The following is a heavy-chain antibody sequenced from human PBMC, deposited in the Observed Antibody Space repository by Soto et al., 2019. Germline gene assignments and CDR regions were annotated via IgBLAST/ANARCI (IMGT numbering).Heavy chain of an antibody. J-gene: IGHJ4*02. V-gene: IGHV3-23*01. Sequence: GGSLRLSCSASGFTFSTYTMSWVRRAPGKGLEWVSAISGSGASPSYADSVQGRFTISRDNPKRTLYLQMNNLRAEDTAVYYCAKARCSTTNCYVPDYWGQGTLVTVSS. CDR3: AKARCSTTNCYVPDY. D-gene: IGHD2-2*01. CDR1: GFTFSTYT. CDR2: ISGSGASP.